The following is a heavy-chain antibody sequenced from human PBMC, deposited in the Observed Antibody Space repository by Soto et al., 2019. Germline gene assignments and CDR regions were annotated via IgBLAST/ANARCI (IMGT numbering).Heavy chain of an antibody. J-gene: IGHJ6*02. CDR3: ARSPDTALVSGYYGMDI. CDR2: STPIFGTA. V-gene: IGHV1-69*13. D-gene: IGHD5-18*01. Sequence: GASVKVSCKASGRTFSSYAISWERQAPGQGLEWMGRSTPIFGTANYAQKFQGRGTITADEATSTSYMELSSQRSEHTAVYYCARSPDTALVSGYYGMDIRGQGPTVTVSS. CDR1: GRTFSSYA.